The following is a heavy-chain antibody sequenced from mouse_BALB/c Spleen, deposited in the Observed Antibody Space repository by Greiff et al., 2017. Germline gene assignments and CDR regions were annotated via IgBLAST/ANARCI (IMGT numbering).Heavy chain of an antibody. Sequence: QVQLQQSGAELAKPGASVKMSCKASGYTFTSYWMHWVKQRPGQGLEWIGYINPSTGYTEYNQKFKDKATLTADKSSSTAYMQLSSLTSEDSAVYYCARRDYYGSYAYWGQGTLVTVSA. CDR2: INPSTGYT. CDR1: GYTFTSYW. V-gene: IGHV1-7*01. CDR3: ARRDYYGSYAY. D-gene: IGHD1-1*01. J-gene: IGHJ3*01.